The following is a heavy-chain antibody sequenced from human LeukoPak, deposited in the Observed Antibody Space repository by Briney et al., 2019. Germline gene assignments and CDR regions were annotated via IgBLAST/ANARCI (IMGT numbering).Heavy chain of an antibody. CDR1: GFTVSSNY. V-gene: IGHV3-66*01. Sequence: GGSLRLSCAASGFTVSSNYMSWVRQAPGKGLEWVSVIYSGGSTYYADSVKGRFTISRDNSKNTLYLQMNSLRAEDTAVYYCAGVFPGGYCSGGSCPDRDFDYWGQGTLVTVSS. J-gene: IGHJ4*02. D-gene: IGHD2-15*01. CDR3: AGVFPGGYCSGGSCPDRDFDY. CDR2: IYSGGST.